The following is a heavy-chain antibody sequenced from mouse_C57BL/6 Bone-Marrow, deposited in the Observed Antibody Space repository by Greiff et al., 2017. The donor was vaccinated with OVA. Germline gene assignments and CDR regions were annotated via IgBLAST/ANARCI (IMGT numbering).Heavy chain of an antibody. V-gene: IGHV14-4*01. CDR3: TTPYAPDY. D-gene: IGHD1-1*01. Sequence: VQLQQSGAELVRPGASVKLSCTASGFNIKDDYMHWVKQRPEQGLEWIGWIDPENGDTEYASKFQGKATITADTSSNTAYLQLSSLTSEDTAVYYCTTPYAPDYWGQGTTLTVSS. CDR2: IDPENGDT. J-gene: IGHJ2*01. CDR1: GFNIKDDY.